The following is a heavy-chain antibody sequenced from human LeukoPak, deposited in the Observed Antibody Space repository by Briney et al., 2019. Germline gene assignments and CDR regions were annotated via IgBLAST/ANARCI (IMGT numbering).Heavy chain of an antibody. CDR1: GGSISTSGYY. V-gene: IGHV4-39*01. J-gene: IGHJ2*01. CDR3: ARHDYGANHNWYLDL. CDR2: VFYSGVT. D-gene: IGHD4/OR15-4a*01. Sequence: PSETLSLTCTVSGGSISTSGYYWGWIRQPPGKGLEWLGSVFYSGVTYQNPSLRSRVTMSVDTSKNHFSLKLSSVTAADTAVYYCARHDYGANHNWYLDLWGRGTLVTVSS.